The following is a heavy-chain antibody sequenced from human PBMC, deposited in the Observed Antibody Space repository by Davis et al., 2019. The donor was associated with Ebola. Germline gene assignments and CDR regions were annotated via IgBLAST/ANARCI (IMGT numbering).Heavy chain of an antibody. CDR2: INPNSGGT. Sequence: ASVKVSCKASGYTFTGYYMRWVRQAPGQGLEWMGWINPNSGGTNYAQKFQGRVTMTRDTSISTAYMELSRLRSDDTAVYYCARVERSTRGGWFDPWGQGTLVTVSS. D-gene: IGHD2-2*01. CDR1: GYTFTGYY. CDR3: ARVERSTRGGWFDP. V-gene: IGHV1-2*02. J-gene: IGHJ5*02.